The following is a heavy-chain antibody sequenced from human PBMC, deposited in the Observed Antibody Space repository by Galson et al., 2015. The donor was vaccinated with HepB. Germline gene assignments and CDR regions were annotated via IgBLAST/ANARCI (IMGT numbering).Heavy chain of an antibody. J-gene: IGHJ2*01. CDR1: GYTFTSYD. V-gene: IGHV1-8*01. CDR2: MNPNSGNT. D-gene: IGHD6-19*01. Sequence: QSGAEVKKPGASVKVSCKASGYTFTSYDINWVRQATGQGLEWMGWMNPNSGNTGYAQKFQGRVTMTRNTSISTAYMELSSLRSEDTAVYYCATGPVRGAVAGGGWDIWYFDLWGRGTLVTVSS. CDR3: ATGPVRGAVAGGGWDIWYFDL.